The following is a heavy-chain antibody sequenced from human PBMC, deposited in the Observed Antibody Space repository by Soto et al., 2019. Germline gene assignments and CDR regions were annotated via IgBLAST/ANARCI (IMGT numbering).Heavy chain of an antibody. D-gene: IGHD3-3*01. CDR1: GFIFDDYA. V-gene: IGHV3-9*01. Sequence: EVQLLESGGGVVQPGGSLRLSCIASGFIFDDYAIHWVRQVPGKGLEWVSGIDWNRATTGYADSVKGRFTLSRDHARNSVLLQMNSLRPEDTALYYCVKDVGSRHYDFTNFDSWGQGTLVTVSS. J-gene: IGHJ4*02. CDR3: VKDVGSRHYDFTNFDS. CDR2: IDWNRATT.